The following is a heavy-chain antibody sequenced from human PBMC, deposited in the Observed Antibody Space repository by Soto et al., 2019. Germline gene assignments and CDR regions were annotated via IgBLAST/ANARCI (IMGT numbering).Heavy chain of an antibody. J-gene: IGHJ4*02. D-gene: IGHD6-13*01. CDR1: GFTFSSYT. Sequence: EVQLVESGGGLVQPGGSLRLSCAASGFTFSSYTMNWVRQAPGKGLEWVSYISRSSTTIYYADSVKGRFTISRDDATNSLYLQMNSLRDEDTAVYYCARDGGQQLVFDYWGQGTLVTVSS. V-gene: IGHV3-48*02. CDR2: ISRSSTTI. CDR3: ARDGGQQLVFDY.